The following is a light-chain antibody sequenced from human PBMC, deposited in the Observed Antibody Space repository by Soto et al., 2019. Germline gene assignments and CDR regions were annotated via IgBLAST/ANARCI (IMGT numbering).Light chain of an antibody. J-gene: IGKJ1*01. CDR1: QSISSW. Sequence: DIQMTQSPSTLSASVGDRVTITCRASQSISSWLAWYQQKPGKAPKLLIYKASSLESGVPSRFSGSGSGTEFTLTISSLQPGDFATYYCQHYNTYPWTFGHGTKVDIK. CDR2: KAS. V-gene: IGKV1-5*03. CDR3: QHYNTYPWT.